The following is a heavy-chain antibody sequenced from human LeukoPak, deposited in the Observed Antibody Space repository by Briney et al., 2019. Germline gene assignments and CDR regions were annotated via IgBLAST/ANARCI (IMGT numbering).Heavy chain of an antibody. CDR3: ARGLMEGYCSGGSCYSPYFDY. CDR2: ISAYNGNT. D-gene: IGHD2-15*01. J-gene: IGHJ4*02. CDR1: GYTFTSYG. Sequence: ASVKVSCKASGYTFTSYGISWVRQAPGQGLEWMGWISAYNGNTNYAQKFQGRVTITTDESTSTAYMELSSLRSEDTAVYYCARGLMEGYCSGGSCYSPYFDYWGQGTLVTVSS. V-gene: IGHV1-18*01.